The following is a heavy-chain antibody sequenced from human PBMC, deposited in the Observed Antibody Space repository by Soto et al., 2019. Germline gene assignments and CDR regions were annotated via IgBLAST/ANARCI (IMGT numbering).Heavy chain of an antibody. Sequence: GESLKISCKGSGYSFTSYWISWVRQVPGKGLEWMGRIDPSDSYTNYSPSFQGHVTISADKSISTAYLQWSSLKASDTAMYYCARHQRYDSSGYTAPFDYWGQGTLVTVSS. J-gene: IGHJ4*02. D-gene: IGHD3-22*01. V-gene: IGHV5-10-1*01. CDR3: ARHQRYDSSGYTAPFDY. CDR2: IDPSDSYT. CDR1: GYSFTSYW.